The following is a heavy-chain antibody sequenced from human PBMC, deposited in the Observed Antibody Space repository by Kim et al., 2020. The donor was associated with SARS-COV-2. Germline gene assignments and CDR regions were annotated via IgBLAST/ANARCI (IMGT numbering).Heavy chain of an antibody. V-gene: IGHV3-74*01. CDR2: INTDGSTT. Sequence: GGSLRLSCAASGFTFSTYWMHWVRQAPGEGLVWVSRINTDGSTTNYADSVKGRFTVSRDNAKNTLYLQMNSLRVEDTAVYYCTRDKAIDYWGQGTLVIDS. CDR3: TRDKAIDY. J-gene: IGHJ4*02. CDR1: GFTFSTYW.